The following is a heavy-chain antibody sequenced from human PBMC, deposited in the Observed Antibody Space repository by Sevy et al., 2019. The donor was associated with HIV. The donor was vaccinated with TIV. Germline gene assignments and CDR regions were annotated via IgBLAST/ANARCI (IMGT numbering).Heavy chain of an antibody. CDR2: MSYDGNKR. CDR1: GFRISAFA. D-gene: IGHD6-19*01. CDR3: AREDVPVASARMPYYYYYGLDV. J-gene: IGHJ6*02. Sequence: GGSLRLSCAASGFRISAFAMHWVRQAPGKGLEWVAFMSYDGNKRYYADSVKGRFTLSRDNSKNTVYVQMNNLRVEDTAIYYCAREDVPVASARMPYYYYYGLDVWGHGTTVTVSS. V-gene: IGHV3-30-3*01.